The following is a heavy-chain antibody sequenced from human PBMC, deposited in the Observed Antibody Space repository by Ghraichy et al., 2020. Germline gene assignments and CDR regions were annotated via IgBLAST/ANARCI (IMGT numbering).Heavy chain of an antibody. CDR2: VNPHIVDA. J-gene: IGHJ4*02. V-gene: IGHV1-2*02. Sequence: ASVKVSCKASGYSFTGYYIHWVRQAPGEGLEWMGWVNPHIVDADYQQKFQGRVTMTRDTSISTAYMELDSLTSDDTAVYYCARDCASKISFWGQGTLVTVS. D-gene: IGHD5/OR15-5a*01. CDR1: GYSFTGYY. CDR3: ARDCASKISF.